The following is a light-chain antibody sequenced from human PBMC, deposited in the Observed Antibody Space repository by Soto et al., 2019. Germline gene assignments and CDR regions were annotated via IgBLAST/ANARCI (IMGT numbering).Light chain of an antibody. CDR1: QSISSW. Sequence: DIPMTQSPSTLSASVGDRVTITCRASQSISSWLAWYQQKPGKAPKLLIYDASSLESGVPSRFSGSGSGTEFTLTISSLQPDDFATYYCQRITFGGGTKVEIK. V-gene: IGKV1-5*01. J-gene: IGKJ4*01. CDR3: QRIT. CDR2: DAS.